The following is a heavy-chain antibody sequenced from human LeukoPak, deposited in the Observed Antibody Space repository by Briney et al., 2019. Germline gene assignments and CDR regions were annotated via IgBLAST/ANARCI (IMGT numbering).Heavy chain of an antibody. CDR3: ARVPLYWQDPFDL. D-gene: IGHD2-8*02. CDR1: GYTFTSYD. J-gene: IGHJ5*02. CDR2: MSPNSGNT. V-gene: IGHV1-8*01. Sequence: ASVKVSCKASGYTFTSYDINWVRQATGQGLEWMGWMSPNSGNTGYAQKFQGRVTMTRNTSISTAYMELSSLRSEDTAVYYCARVPLYWQDPFDLWGQGTLVTVSS.